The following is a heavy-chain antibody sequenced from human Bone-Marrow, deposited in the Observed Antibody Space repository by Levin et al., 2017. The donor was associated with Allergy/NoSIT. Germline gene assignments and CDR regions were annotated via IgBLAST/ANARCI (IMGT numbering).Heavy chain of an antibody. Sequence: GESLKISCAASGFDFSHYGMHWVRQAPGKGLEWVAVMLYDGTNKFYAESVRGRFTVSGDSSNSTVFLQLNSLSDEDAAMYYCAKGSSYKWDGRDDAIDMWGHGTVVTVSS. CDR2: MLYDGTNK. CDR1: GFDFSHYG. V-gene: IGHV3-30*18. D-gene: IGHD1-20*01. J-gene: IGHJ3*02. CDR3: AKGSSYKWDGRDDAIDM.